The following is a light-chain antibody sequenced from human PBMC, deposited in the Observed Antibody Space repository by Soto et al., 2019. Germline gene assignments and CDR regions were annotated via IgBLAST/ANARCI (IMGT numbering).Light chain of an antibody. V-gene: IGLV2-14*01. CDR1: GSDVGGYNF. Sequence: QSALTQPASVSGSPGQSITISCTGTGSDVGGYNFVSWYQQHPGKAPKLIIYEVINRPSGVSNRFSGSKSGNTASLTISGLQAADEADYFCSSYTSSTTVVFGGGTKLTVL. J-gene: IGLJ2*01. CDR3: SSYTSSTTVV. CDR2: EVI.